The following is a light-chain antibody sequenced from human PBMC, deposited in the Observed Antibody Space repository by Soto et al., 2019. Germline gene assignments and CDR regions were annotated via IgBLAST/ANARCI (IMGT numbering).Light chain of an antibody. CDR3: QQYDNLPIT. Sequence: QSPSSLSASVGDRVTITCQASQDISNYLNWYQQKPGKAPKLLIYDASNLETGVPSRFSGSGSGTDFTFTISSLQPEDIATYYCQQYDNLPITFGQGTRLEIK. CDR2: DAS. V-gene: IGKV1-33*01. J-gene: IGKJ5*01. CDR1: QDISNY.